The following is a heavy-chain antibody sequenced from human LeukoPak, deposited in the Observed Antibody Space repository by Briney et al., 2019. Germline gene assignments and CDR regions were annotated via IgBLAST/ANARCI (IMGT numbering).Heavy chain of an antibody. CDR3: ARDLLMVRGVIIDG. D-gene: IGHD3-10*01. J-gene: IGHJ4*02. CDR1: GFTFSSYA. CDR2: ISYDGSNK. Sequence: PGRSLRLSCAASGFTFSSYAMHWVRQTPGKGLEWVAVISYDGSNKYYADSVKGRFTISRDNSKNTLYLQMNSLGAEDTAVYYCARDLLMVRGVIIDGWGQGTLVTVSS. V-gene: IGHV3-30-3*01.